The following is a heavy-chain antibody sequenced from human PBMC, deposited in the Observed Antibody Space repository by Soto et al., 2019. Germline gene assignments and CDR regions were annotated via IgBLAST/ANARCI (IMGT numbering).Heavy chain of an antibody. J-gene: IGHJ4*02. V-gene: IGHV4-34*01. CDR2: INHSGST. Sequence: SETLSLTCAVYGRSFSGYYWSWIRQPPGKGLEWIGEINHSGSTNYNPSLKSRVTISVDTSKNQFSLKLSSVTAADTAVYYCARAPIAVAGYDYWGQGTLVTVSS. D-gene: IGHD6-19*01. CDR1: GRSFSGYY. CDR3: ARAPIAVAGYDY.